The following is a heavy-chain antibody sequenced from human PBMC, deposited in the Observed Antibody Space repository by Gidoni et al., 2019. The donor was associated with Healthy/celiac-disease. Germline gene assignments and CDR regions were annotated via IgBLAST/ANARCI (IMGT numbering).Heavy chain of an antibody. Sequence: QLQLQESGPGLVKPSETLSLTCTVSGGSIGTFSYYLGWIRQPPGKGLEWIANIYYSGNTYYSPSLKSRVTISVDTSKNRFSLKLSSVTAADTAVYYCARLLIVGSSWYKYYFDYWGQGTLVTVSS. CDR1: GGSIGTFSYY. J-gene: IGHJ4*02. CDR3: ARLLIVGSSWYKYYFDY. D-gene: IGHD6-13*01. V-gene: IGHV4-39*01. CDR2: IYYSGNT.